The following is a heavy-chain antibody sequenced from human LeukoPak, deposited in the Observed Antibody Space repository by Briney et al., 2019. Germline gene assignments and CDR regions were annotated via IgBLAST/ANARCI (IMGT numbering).Heavy chain of an antibody. D-gene: IGHD3-22*01. Sequence: GGSLRLSCAASGFTFSSYAMSWVRQAPGKGLEWVSAISGSGGSTYYADSVKSRFTISRDNSKNTLYLQMNSLRAEDTAVYYCAKRDFYDSTGYASLFEHWGQGTLVTVSS. J-gene: IGHJ1*01. CDR1: GFTFSSYA. CDR3: AKRDFYDSTGYASLFEH. V-gene: IGHV3-23*01. CDR2: ISGSGGST.